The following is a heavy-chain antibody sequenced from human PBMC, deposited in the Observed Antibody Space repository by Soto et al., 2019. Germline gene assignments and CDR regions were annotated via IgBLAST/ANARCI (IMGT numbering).Heavy chain of an antibody. CDR2: IIPIFGTA. J-gene: IGHJ6*02. D-gene: IGHD2-2*01. V-gene: IGHV1-69*13. CDR3: ARPLGYCSSTSCYYGMDV. Sequence: SVKVSCKASGGTFSSYAISWVRLAPGQGLEWMGGIIPIFGTANYAQKFQGRVTITADESTSTAYMELSSLRSEDTAVYYCARPLGYCSSTSCYYGMDVWGQGTTVTVSS. CDR1: GGTFSSYA.